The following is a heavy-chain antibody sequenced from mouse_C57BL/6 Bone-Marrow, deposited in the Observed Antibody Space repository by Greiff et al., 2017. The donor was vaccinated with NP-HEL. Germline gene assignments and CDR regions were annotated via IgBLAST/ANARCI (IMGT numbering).Heavy chain of an antibody. D-gene: IGHD1-1*01. CDR1: GYTFTDYN. CDR2: INPNNGGT. V-gene: IGHV1-22*01. J-gene: IGHJ1*03. Sequence: EVQLQQSGPELVKPGASVKMSCKASGYTFTDYNMHWVKQSHGKSLEWIGYINPNNGGTSYNQKFKGKATLTVNKSSSTAYMELRSLTSEDSAVYYCASRGLLLRPSRYFDVWGTGTTVTVSS. CDR3: ASRGLLLRPSRYFDV.